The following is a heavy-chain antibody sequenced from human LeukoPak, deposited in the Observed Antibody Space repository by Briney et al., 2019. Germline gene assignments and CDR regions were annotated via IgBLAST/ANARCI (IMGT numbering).Heavy chain of an antibody. CDR3: ARDLHGYSSGWYVDY. Sequence: YPSGTLSLTCAVSGGSISSSNWWSWVRQPPGKGLEWIGGIYHSGSTNYNPSLKSRVTISVDKSKNQFSLKLSSVTAADTAVYYCARDLHGYSSGWYVDYWGQGTLVTVSS. J-gene: IGHJ4*02. CDR1: GGSISSSNW. V-gene: IGHV4-4*02. CDR2: IYHSGST. D-gene: IGHD6-19*01.